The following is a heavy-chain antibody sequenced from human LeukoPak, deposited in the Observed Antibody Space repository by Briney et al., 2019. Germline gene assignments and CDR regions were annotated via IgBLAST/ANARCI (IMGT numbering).Heavy chain of an antibody. V-gene: IGHV3-66*01. Sequence: GGSLRLSCAASGFTVSSNYMSWVRQAPGKGLEWVSVLYSGGKTYYADSVKGRFIISRDNSKNTLYFQMNCLRAEDTAVYYCARVSPSDAFDVWGQGTMVTVSS. J-gene: IGHJ3*01. CDR1: GFTVSSNY. CDR2: LYSGGKT. CDR3: ARVSPSDAFDV.